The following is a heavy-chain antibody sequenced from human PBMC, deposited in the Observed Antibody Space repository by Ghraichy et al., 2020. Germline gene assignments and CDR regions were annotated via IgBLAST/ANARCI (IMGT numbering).Heavy chain of an antibody. J-gene: IGHJ4*02. CDR1: GFTVSSNY. CDR3: ATHRQWLVRY. Sequence: GGSLRLSCAASGFTVSSNYMSWVRQAPGKGLEWVSVIYSGGSTYYADSVKGRFTISRDNSKNTLYLQINSLRAEDTAVYYCATHRQWLVRYWGQGTLVTVSS. V-gene: IGHV3-66*01. CDR2: IYSGGST. D-gene: IGHD6-19*01.